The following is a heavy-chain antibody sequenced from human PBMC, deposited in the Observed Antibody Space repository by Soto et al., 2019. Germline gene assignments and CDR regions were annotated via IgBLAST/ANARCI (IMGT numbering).Heavy chain of an antibody. Sequence: GGSLRLSCAVSGFTVSNNYMSWVRQAPGKGLEWVSVIYSGGTTYYADSIKGRFIISRDNSKNTLYLQMNSLRAADTAVYYCARWGTESLYYYGWGSYYRLPFQHWGQGTLVTVSS. CDR3: ARWGTESLYYYGWGSYYRLPFQH. D-gene: IGHD3-10*01. CDR1: GFTVSNNY. J-gene: IGHJ1*01. V-gene: IGHV3-66*01. CDR2: IYSGGTT.